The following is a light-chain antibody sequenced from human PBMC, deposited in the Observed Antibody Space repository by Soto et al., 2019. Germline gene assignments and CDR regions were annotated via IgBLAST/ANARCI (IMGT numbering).Light chain of an antibody. CDR1: QSVSTNY. CDR2: GAS. Sequence: EIVLTQSPGTLSLSPGERATLSCRASQSVSTNYLAWYQRKPGQAPRLLIYGASSRATDIPRRFSGSGSGTDFTLTITRLEPEDFSVYYCQQYGSSPPTFGQGTKVE. J-gene: IGKJ1*01. CDR3: QQYGSSPPT. V-gene: IGKV3-20*01.